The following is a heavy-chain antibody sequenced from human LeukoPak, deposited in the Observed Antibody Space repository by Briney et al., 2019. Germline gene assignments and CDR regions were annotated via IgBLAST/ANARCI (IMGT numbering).Heavy chain of an antibody. Sequence: GGSLRLSCAASGFTFSSYGMHWVRQALGKGLEWVAVISYDGSNKYYADSVKGRFTISRDNSKNTLYLQMNSLRAEDTAVYYCANTYFSFAAAGPFDYWGQGTLVTVSS. CDR1: GFTFSSYG. V-gene: IGHV3-30*18. CDR3: ANTYFSFAAAGPFDY. J-gene: IGHJ4*02. CDR2: ISYDGSNK. D-gene: IGHD6-13*01.